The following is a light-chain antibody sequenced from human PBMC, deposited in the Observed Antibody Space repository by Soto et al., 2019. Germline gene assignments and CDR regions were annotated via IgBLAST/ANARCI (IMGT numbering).Light chain of an antibody. CDR2: DAP. Sequence: EIVLTQSPANLSLSPGERATLSCRASQSVNSFLDWYQQKPGQAPRLLIYDAPNRATGIPARFSGGGSGTDFTLTISSLEPEDSAIFYCQQRARWPPLTFGGGSKVEI. CDR1: QSVNSF. CDR3: QQRARWPPLT. V-gene: IGKV3-11*01. J-gene: IGKJ4*01.